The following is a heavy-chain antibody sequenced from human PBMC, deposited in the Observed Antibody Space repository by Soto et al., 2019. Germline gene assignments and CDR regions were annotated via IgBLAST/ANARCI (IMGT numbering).Heavy chain of an antibody. D-gene: IGHD2-21*01. CDR1: GFSLNTRGVG. CDR2: LYWDDDI. Sequence: QITLKESGPTLVKPTQTLTLTCTFSGFSLNTRGVGVGWIRQPPGKALEWLALLYWDDDIHYSPSLRSKVTITKDTSKNQVVLTMTNMDPVDTATYYFAHRRAYGALDYWGQGTLVTVSS. CDR3: AHRRAYGALDY. J-gene: IGHJ4*02. V-gene: IGHV2-5*02.